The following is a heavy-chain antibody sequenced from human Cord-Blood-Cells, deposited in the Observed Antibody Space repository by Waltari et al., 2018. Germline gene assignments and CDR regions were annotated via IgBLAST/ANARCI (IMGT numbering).Heavy chain of an antibody. D-gene: IGHD2-21*01. CDR2: INHSGSN. Sequence: QVQLQQWGAGLLKPSETLSLTCAVYGGSFSGYYWSWIRQPPGKGLEWIGEINHSGSNNYKPSLKSRVTIAVDTSKNQFSLKLSSVTAADTAVYYCARGRWGSPIDYWGQGTLVTVSS. CDR1: GGSFSGYY. J-gene: IGHJ4*02. CDR3: ARGRWGSPIDY. V-gene: IGHV4-34*01.